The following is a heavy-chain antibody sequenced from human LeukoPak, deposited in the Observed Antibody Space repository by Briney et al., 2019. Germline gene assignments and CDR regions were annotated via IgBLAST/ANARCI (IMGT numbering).Heavy chain of an antibody. V-gene: IGHV3-21*01. Sequence: GGSLRLSCAASGFTFSSYNMNWVRQAPGKGLEWVSSITSSSSYIYYADSVKGRFTISRDNAKNSLYLQMNSLRAEDTAVYYCAREMLAAVAAQSWGQGTLVTVSS. CDR3: AREMLAAVAAQS. D-gene: IGHD6-19*01. J-gene: IGHJ5*02. CDR2: ITSSSSYI. CDR1: GFTFSSYN.